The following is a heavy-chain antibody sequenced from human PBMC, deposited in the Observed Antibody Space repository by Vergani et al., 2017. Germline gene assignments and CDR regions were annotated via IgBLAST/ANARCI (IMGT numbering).Heavy chain of an antibody. CDR2: IIPIFGTA. J-gene: IGHJ5*02. CDR3: AREGVAYCSSTSCYTHWFDP. CDR1: GGTFSSYA. D-gene: IGHD2-2*02. Sequence: VQSGDEVKKPGASVKVSCKASGGTFSSYAISWVRQAPGQGLEWMGGIIPIFGTANYAQTFQGRVTITADESTSTAYMELSSLRSEDTAVYYCAREGVAYCSSTSCYTHWFDPWGQGTLVTVSS. V-gene: IGHV1-69*01.